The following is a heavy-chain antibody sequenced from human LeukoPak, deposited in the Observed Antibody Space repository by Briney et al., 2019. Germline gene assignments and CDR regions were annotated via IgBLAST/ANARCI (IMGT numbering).Heavy chain of an antibody. CDR1: GFTVSSNY. J-gene: IGHJ6*02. Sequence: GGSLRLSCAASGFTVSSNYMSWVRQAPGKGLEWVSVIYSGGSTYYADSVKGRFTISRDNSKSTLYLQMNSLGAEDTAVYYCAREIAAAGRGSMDVWGQGTTVTVSS. CDR3: AREIAAAGRGSMDV. D-gene: IGHD6-13*01. CDR2: IYSGGST. V-gene: IGHV3-53*01.